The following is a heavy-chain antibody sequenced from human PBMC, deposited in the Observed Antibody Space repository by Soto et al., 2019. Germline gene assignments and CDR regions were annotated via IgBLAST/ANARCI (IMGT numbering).Heavy chain of an antibody. D-gene: IGHD3-16*01. V-gene: IGHV3-7*01. CDR3: ERMGHLDV. CDR2: IKQAGSEK. J-gene: IGHJ6*04. Sequence: EVQLVEAGGGLVQPGGSLRLSCAASGFIFSSYWMSWVRQAPGKGLEWVANIKQAGSEKYYVDSVKVRFTISRDDSKNSLFLQMNSLRAEDTAVYYCERMGHLDVWGKGTTVTVSS. CDR1: GFIFSSYW.